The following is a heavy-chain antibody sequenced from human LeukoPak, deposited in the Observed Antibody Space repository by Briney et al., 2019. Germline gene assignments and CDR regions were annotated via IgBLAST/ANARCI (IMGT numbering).Heavy chain of an antibody. CDR3: ARVNTIFGVADY. Sequence: SQTLSLTCTVSGVSISSGSYYWSWIRQPAGKGLEWIVRIYTSGSTNYNPSLKSRVTISVDTSKNQFSLKLSSVTAADTAVYYCARVNTIFGVADYWGQGTLVTVSS. CDR1: GVSISSGSYY. CDR2: IYTSGST. J-gene: IGHJ4*02. V-gene: IGHV4-61*02. D-gene: IGHD3-3*01.